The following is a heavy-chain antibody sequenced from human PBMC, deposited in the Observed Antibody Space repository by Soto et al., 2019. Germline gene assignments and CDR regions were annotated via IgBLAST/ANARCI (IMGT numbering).Heavy chain of an antibody. CDR3: ARESLQFYDSDGLHAS. Sequence: PGGSLRLSCAASGFTFSHYSMHWVRQAPGKGLEWISYISTSSTATYYADSVKGRFTVSRDNGNKLLFLQMNSLTDEDTAVYYCARESLQFYDSDGLHASWGQGXLVTVYS. D-gene: IGHD3-22*01. J-gene: IGHJ4*02. CDR2: ISTSSTAT. V-gene: IGHV3-48*02. CDR1: GFTFSHYS.